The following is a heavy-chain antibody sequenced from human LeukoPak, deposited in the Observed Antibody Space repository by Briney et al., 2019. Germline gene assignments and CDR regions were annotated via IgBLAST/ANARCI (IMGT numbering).Heavy chain of an antibody. Sequence: GGSLRLSCAASGFAFSTYGMHWVRQAPGKGLEWVSVIWFDGSTQYYTDSVKGRFTISRDNSKNTLFLQMNSLRAEDTAVYYCARDGVGAGFFDYWGQGTLVTVSS. J-gene: IGHJ4*02. CDR2: IWFDGSTQ. D-gene: IGHD1-26*01. V-gene: IGHV3-33*01. CDR1: GFAFSTYG. CDR3: ARDGVGAGFFDY.